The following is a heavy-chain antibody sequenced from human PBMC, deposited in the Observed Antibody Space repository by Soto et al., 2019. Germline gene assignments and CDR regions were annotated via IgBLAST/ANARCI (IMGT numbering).Heavy chain of an antibody. D-gene: IGHD6-13*01. CDR2: IYYSGST. V-gene: IGHV4-30-4*01. J-gene: IGHJ4*02. CDR1: GGSISSGDYY. Sequence: PSETLSLTCTVSGGSISSGDYYWSWIRQPPGKGLEWIGSIYYSGSTYYNPSLKSRVTILVDTSKNQFSLKLNSVTAADTAVYYCASRHSSPYFDYWGQGTLVTSPQ. CDR3: ASRHSSPYFDY.